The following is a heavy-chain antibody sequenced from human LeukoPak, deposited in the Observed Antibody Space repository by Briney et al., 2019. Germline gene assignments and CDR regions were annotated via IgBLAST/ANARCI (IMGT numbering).Heavy chain of an antibody. CDR2: ISSSSSYI. D-gene: IGHD3-16*01. J-gene: IGHJ4*02. CDR1: GFTFSSYS. CDR3: ANCDRDYVWGSPEAYFDY. V-gene: IGHV3-21*01. Sequence: GGSLRLSCAASGFTFSSYSMNWVRQAPGKGLEWVSSISSSSSYIYYADSVKGRFTISRDNSKNTPYLQMNSLRAEDTAVYYCANCDRDYVWGSPEAYFDYWGQGTLVTVSS.